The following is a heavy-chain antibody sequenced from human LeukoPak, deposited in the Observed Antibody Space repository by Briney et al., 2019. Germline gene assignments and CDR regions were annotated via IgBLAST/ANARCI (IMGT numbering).Heavy chain of an antibody. Sequence: SETLSLTCTVSGGSISSYYWSWIRQPAGKGLKWIGRIYTSGSTNYNPSLKSRVTMSVDTSKNQFSLKLSSVTAADTAVYYCARDRSCGSSTSCRTLNWFDPWGQGTLVTVSS. CDR3: ARDRSCGSSTSCRTLNWFDP. CDR2: IYTSGST. D-gene: IGHD2-2*01. CDR1: GGSISSYY. J-gene: IGHJ5*02. V-gene: IGHV4-4*07.